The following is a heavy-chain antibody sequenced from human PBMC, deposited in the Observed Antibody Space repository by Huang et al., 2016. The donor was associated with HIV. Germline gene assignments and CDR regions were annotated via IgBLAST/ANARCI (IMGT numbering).Heavy chain of an antibody. V-gene: IGHV4-59*01. CDR2: IYYSGST. J-gene: IGHJ4*02. D-gene: IGHD6-13*01. CDR3: ARGIGYSGRYFDY. Sequence: QVQLQESGPGLVKPSETLSLTYPVSGDSISSFYWSWIRQPPGKGLEWIGYIYYSGSTNYNPSLKSRVTISVDTSKNQFSLKLSSVTAADTAVYYGARGIGYSGRYFDYWGQGALVTVSS. CDR1: GDSISSFY.